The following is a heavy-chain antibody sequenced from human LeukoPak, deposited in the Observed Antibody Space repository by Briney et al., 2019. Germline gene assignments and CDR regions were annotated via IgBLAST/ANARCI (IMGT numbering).Heavy chain of an antibody. V-gene: IGHV4-59*11. J-gene: IGHJ2*01. CDR3: AGSGSGSYYSPWYFDL. D-gene: IGHD3-10*01. Sequence: SETLTLTCTVSGGSISGHYWSWIRQPPGQGLEWIGSIYYSGSTNYNPSLKSRVTISVDTSKNQFSLRLSSVTAADTAVYFCAGSGSGSYYSPWYFDLWGRGTLVIVSS. CDR2: IYYSGST. CDR1: GGSISGHY.